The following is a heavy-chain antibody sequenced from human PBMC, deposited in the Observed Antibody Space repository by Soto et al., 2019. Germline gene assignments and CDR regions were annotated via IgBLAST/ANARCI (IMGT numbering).Heavy chain of an antibody. Sequence: SETLSLTCSVSGGCISSRSYFWGWIRQPPGKGLEWIGSIYYSGSTYYNPSLKSRVTVSVGTSKNQFSLKLSSVTAADTAVYYCARHPSDFWFDPWGQGTLVTVSS. CDR3: ARHPSDFWFDP. D-gene: IGHD2-21*02. V-gene: IGHV4-39*01. J-gene: IGHJ5*02. CDR1: GGCISSRSYF. CDR2: IYYSGST.